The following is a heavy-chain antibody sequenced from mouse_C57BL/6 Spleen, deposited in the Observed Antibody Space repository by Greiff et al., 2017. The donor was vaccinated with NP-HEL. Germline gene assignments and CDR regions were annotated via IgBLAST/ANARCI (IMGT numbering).Heavy chain of an antibody. J-gene: IGHJ2*01. Sequence: QVQLQQPGAELVMPGASVKLSCKASGYTFTSYWMPWVKQRPGQGLEWIGEIDPSDSYTNYNQKFKGKSTLTVDKSSSTAYMQLSSLTSEDSAVYYGERSDYYGSSYYFDYWGQGTTLTVSS. CDR2: IDPSDSYT. V-gene: IGHV1-69*01. D-gene: IGHD1-1*01. CDR3: ERSDYYGSSYYFDY. CDR1: GYTFTSYW.